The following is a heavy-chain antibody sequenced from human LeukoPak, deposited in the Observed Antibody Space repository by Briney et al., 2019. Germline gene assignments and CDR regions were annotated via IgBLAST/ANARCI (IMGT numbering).Heavy chain of an antibody. CDR2: IIPIFGTA. Sequence: EASVKVSCKASGGTFSSYATSWVRQAPGQGLEWMGGIIPIFGTANYAQKFQGRVTITADESTSTAYMELSSLRSEDTAVYYCARDWGFDAFDIWGQGTMVTVSS. CDR1: GGTFSSYA. CDR3: ARDWGFDAFDI. V-gene: IGHV1-69*13. D-gene: IGHD3-16*01. J-gene: IGHJ3*02.